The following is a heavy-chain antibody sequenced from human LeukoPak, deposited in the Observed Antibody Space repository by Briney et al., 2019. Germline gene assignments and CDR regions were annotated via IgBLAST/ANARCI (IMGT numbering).Heavy chain of an antibody. CDR2: SDPEDGET. J-gene: IGHJ4*02. V-gene: IGHV1-24*01. Sequence: EASVKVSCKVSGYTLTELSMHWVREAPGKGLEWMGGSDPEDGETIYAQKFQGRVTMTEDTSTDTAYMELSSLRSEDTAVYYCATSYSGYDWGGYWGQGTLVTVSS. D-gene: IGHD5-12*01. CDR3: ATSYSGYDWGGY. CDR1: GYTLTELS.